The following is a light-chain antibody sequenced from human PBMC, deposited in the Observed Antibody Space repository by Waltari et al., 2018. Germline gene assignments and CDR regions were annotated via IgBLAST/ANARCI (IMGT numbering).Light chain of an antibody. V-gene: IGLV2-14*01. J-gene: IGLJ1*01. Sequence: QSALTQPVSVSGSPGQSITISCSGTDSDVGAYDFVSWYQQHPGKAPHLIIYEVSNRPSGSSNRFSASKSGNTASLTISGLQAEDEADYYCSSYTTSSAPGVFGTGTRVTVL. CDR2: EVS. CDR1: DSDVGAYDF. CDR3: SSYTTSSAPGV.